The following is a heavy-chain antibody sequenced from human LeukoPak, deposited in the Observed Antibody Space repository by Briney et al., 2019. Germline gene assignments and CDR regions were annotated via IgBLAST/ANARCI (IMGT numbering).Heavy chain of an antibody. CDR1: GFIFSSHV. D-gene: IGHD1-26*01. J-gene: IGHJ4*02. V-gene: IGHV3-23*01. CDR2: ISGSGDIT. Sequence: GGSLRLSCAASGFIFSSHVMSWVRQAPGKGLEWVSAISGSGDITSYADSVKGRFTISRDNSNNTLHLQMNSLRGEDTAVYYCAKDLGGTYYPFDYWGQGTLVTVSS. CDR3: AKDLGGTYYPFDY.